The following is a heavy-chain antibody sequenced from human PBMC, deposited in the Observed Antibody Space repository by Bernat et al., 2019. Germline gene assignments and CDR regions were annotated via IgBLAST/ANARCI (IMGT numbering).Heavy chain of an antibody. CDR2: INGDGSST. D-gene: IGHD4-11*01. CDR1: GFTFSSYW. J-gene: IGHJ4*02. CDR3: VRDLTTITTADLNY. Sequence: EVQLVESGGGLVQPGGSLRLSCAASGFTFSSYWMYWVRQAPGKGLVWVSRINGDGSSTNYADSVKGRFTISRDNAKNTLYLHMNSLRAEDTAVYYCVRDLTTITTADLNYWGQGSLVTVSS. V-gene: IGHV3-74*01.